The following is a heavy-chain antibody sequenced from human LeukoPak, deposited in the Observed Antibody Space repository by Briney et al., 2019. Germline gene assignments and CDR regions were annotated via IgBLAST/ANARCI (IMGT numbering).Heavy chain of an antibody. D-gene: IGHD2-15*01. CDR3: ARALGYCSGGSCQLHYFDY. J-gene: IGHJ4*02. Sequence: SETLSLTCTVSGGSLSDYYWTWLRQPPGKGLEWIGYIYYSGSTNYNPSLKSRVTISVDTSKTQFSLKLTSVTAADTAVYYCARALGYCSGGSCQLHYFDYWGQGTLVTVSS. CDR2: IYYSGST. V-gene: IGHV4-59*01. CDR1: GGSLSDYY.